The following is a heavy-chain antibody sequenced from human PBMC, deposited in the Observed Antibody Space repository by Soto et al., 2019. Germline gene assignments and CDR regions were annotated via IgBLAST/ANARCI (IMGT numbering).Heavy chain of an antibody. CDR2: IKDGGST. V-gene: IGHV4-34*01. Sequence: QVQLQQWGAGLLKPSETLSLNCAVNGGSLSGYYWSWIRQPPGKGLEWIGEIKDGGSTNYSPSLKRRATISSDPSNNQFSLRLSSVTAADTGVYYCARGQEGVVATHWDQGTRVTVSS. J-gene: IGHJ4*02. D-gene: IGHD5-12*01. CDR1: GGSLSGYY. CDR3: ARGQEGVVATH.